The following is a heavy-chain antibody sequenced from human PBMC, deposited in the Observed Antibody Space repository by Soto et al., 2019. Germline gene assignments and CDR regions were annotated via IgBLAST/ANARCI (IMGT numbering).Heavy chain of an antibody. V-gene: IGHV3-23*01. J-gene: IGHJ6*03. CDR3: AGRYCTNGVCYTHYYYYVDV. Sequence: EVQLLESGGGLVQPGGSLRLSCAASGFTFSTYAMSWVRQAPGKGLEWVSTITTSGGNTYYADSVQGRFTISRDNFKNSLYLQMNSLRAEDTAVYYCAGRYCTNGVCYTHYYYYVDVWGKGTTVTVSS. CDR2: ITTSGGNT. CDR1: GFTFSTYA. D-gene: IGHD2-8*01.